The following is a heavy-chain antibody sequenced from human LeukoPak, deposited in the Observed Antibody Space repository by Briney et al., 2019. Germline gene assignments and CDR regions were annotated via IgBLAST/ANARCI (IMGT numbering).Heavy chain of an antibody. CDR1: GGSFSGYY. CDR2: INHSGST. CDR3: ARGPSVSDYVWGSYRSPYYFDY. D-gene: IGHD3-16*02. V-gene: IGHV4-34*01. Sequence: SETLSLTCAVYGGSFSGYYWSWIRQPPGKGLEWIGEINHSGSTNYNPSLKSRVTISVDTSKNQFSLKLSSVTAADTAVYYCARGPSVSDYVWGSYRSPYYFDYWGQGTLVTVSS. J-gene: IGHJ4*02.